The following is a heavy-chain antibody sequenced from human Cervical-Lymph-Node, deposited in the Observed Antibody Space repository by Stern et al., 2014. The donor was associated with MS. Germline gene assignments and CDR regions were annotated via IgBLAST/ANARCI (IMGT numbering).Heavy chain of an antibody. J-gene: IGHJ4*02. CDR1: GFSFSRYA. CDR3: ASAYSSSHYYFDY. D-gene: IGHD6-13*01. CDR2: ILHAGSNP. V-gene: IGHV3-33*01. Sequence: VQLEESGGGVVQPGRSLRLSCAASGFSFSRYAMHLVRQAPGKGLEWVALILHAGSNPYYADAVTGRFTISRDNFKNTLYLQMNSMRAEATAVYYCASAYSSSHYYFDYWGQGTLVTVSS.